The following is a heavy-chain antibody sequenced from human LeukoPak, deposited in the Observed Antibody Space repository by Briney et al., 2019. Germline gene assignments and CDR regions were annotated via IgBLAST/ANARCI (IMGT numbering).Heavy chain of an antibody. CDR1: GGSISSYY. CDR2: IYYSGST. V-gene: IGHV4-59*08. CDR3: ARGGVYRGSGWSGGIDY. J-gene: IGHJ4*02. D-gene: IGHD6-19*01. Sequence: SETLSLTCTVSGGSISSYYWSWIRQPPGKGLEWSGYIYYSGSTNYNPSLKSRVTISVDTSKNQFSLKLSSVTAADTAVYYCARGGVYRGSGWSGGIDYWGQGTLVTVSS.